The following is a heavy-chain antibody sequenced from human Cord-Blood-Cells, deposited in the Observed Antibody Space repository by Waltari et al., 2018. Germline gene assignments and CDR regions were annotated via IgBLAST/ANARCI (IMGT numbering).Heavy chain of an antibody. Sequence: QVQLQESGPGLVKPSETLSLTCTVSGGSVSSGSYYWSWIRQPPGKGLEWIGYIYYSGSTNYNPSLKSRVNISVDTSKNQFSLKLSSVTAADTAVYYCARVAVPSAIRYFDLWGRGTLVTVSS. J-gene: IGHJ2*01. V-gene: IGHV4-61*01. D-gene: IGHD2-2*02. CDR3: ARVAVPSAIRYFDL. CDR2: IYYSGST. CDR1: GGSVSSGSYY.